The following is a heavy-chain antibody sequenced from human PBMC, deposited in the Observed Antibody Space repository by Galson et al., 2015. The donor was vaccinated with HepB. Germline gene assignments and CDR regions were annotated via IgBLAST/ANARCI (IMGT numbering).Heavy chain of an antibody. CDR2: IWCDGSNK. CDR3: AKDGSGYSSGWYYFDH. V-gene: IGHV3-33*06. D-gene: IGHD6-19*01. J-gene: IGHJ4*02. Sequence: SLRLSCAASGFTFSSYGMHWVRQAPGKGLEWGAVIWCDGSNKYYADSVKGRFTLSRDNSKNTLYLQMNSLRAEGTAVYYCAKDGSGYSSGWYYFDHWGQGTLVTVSS. CDR1: GFTFSSYG.